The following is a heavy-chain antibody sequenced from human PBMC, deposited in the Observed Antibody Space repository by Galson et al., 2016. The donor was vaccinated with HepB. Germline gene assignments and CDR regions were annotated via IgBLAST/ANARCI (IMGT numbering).Heavy chain of an antibody. D-gene: IGHD6-13*01. Sequence: SLRLSCAASGFTFSDSYMSWIRQAPGKGLEWVSYISSSSSYTNYADSVKDRFTISRDNAKNSLYRQMSSLRVEDTAVYYCARKGAAAAGYALDVWGQGTTVTVSS. CDR3: ARKGAAAAGYALDV. CDR1: GFTFSDSY. CDR2: ISSSSSYT. V-gene: IGHV3-11*06. J-gene: IGHJ6*02.